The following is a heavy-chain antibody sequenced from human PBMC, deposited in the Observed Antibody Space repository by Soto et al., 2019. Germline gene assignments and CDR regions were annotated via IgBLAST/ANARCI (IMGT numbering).Heavy chain of an antibody. J-gene: IGHJ3*02. CDR2: ISSSSSYT. CDR1: GFTFSDYY. CDR3: ARDVVYYYDSSGPGIDAFDI. D-gene: IGHD3-22*01. V-gene: IGHV3-11*06. Sequence: PGGSLRLSCAASGFTFSDYYMSRIRQAPGKGLEWVSYISSSSSYTNYADSVKGRFTISRDNAKNSLYLQMNSLRAEDTAVYYCARDVVYYYDSSGPGIDAFDIWGQGTMVTVSS.